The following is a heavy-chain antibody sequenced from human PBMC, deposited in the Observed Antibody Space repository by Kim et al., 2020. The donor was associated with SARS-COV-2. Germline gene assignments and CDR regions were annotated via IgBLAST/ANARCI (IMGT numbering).Heavy chain of an antibody. CDR1: GIMFNNYG. CDR3: AKGGGGYLDY. V-gene: IGHV3-23*01. J-gene: IGHJ4*02. Sequence: LSLTCAASGIMFNNYGMTWVRQAPGKGLEWVSTIGASGGDTYYPDYVRGRFTISRDNSRNTLYVQMNSLRADDTAVYYCAKGGGGYLDYWGQGTLVT. D-gene: IGHD2-15*01. CDR2: IGASGGDT.